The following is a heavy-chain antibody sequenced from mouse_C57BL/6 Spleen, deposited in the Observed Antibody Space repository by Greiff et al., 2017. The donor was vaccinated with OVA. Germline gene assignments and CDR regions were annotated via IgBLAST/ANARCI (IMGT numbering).Heavy chain of an antibody. CDR2: IDPSDSET. Sequence: QVQLQQPGAELVRPGSSVKLSCKASGYTFTSYWMHWVKQRPIQGLEWIGNIDPSDSETHYNQKFKDKATLTVDKSSSTAYMQLSSQTSEDAAVYYGERGDDKDLYFDYWGQGTTLTVSS. D-gene: IGHD2-13*01. CDR1: GYTFTSYW. CDR3: ERGDDKDLYFDY. V-gene: IGHV1-52*01. J-gene: IGHJ2*01.